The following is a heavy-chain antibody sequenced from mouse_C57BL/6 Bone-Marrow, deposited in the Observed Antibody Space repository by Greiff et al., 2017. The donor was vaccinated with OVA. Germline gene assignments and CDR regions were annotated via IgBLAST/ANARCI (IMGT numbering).Heavy chain of an antibody. CDR2: IYPGDGDT. CDR3: ARWGTVVAPYFDY. Sequence: QVQLQQSGAELVKPGASVKISCKASGYAFSSYWMNWVKQRPGKGLEWIGQIYPGDGDTNYNGKFKGKATLTADKSSSTAYMQLSSLTSEDSAVYFCARWGTVVAPYFDYWGQGTTLTVSS. J-gene: IGHJ2*01. CDR1: GYAFSSYW. V-gene: IGHV1-80*01. D-gene: IGHD1-1*01.